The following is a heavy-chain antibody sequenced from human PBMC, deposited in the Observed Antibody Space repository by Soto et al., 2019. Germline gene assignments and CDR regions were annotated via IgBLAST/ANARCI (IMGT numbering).Heavy chain of an antibody. CDR3: ARNHYYDSSGYYSPFYWYFDL. CDR1: GGTFSSYT. Sequence: QVQLVQSGAEVKKPGSSVKVSCKASGGTFSSYTISWVRQAPGQGLEWMGRIIPILGIANYAQKFQGRVTITADKSTXXAXMXXSSLRSEDTAVYYCARNHYYDSSGYYSPFYWYFDLWGRGTLVTVSS. CDR2: IIPILGIA. D-gene: IGHD3-22*01. V-gene: IGHV1-69*02. J-gene: IGHJ2*01.